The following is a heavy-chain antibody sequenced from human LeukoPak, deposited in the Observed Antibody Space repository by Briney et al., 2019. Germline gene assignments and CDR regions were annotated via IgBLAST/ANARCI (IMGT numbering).Heavy chain of an antibody. J-gene: IGHJ4*02. CDR3: ARDTAMGGFDH. D-gene: IGHD5-18*01. V-gene: IGHV3-66*01. Sequence: GGSLRLSCAASGFTVSSNYMSWVRQAPGKGLEWVSVIYSGDSTYSADSVKGRFTISRDNSKNTLYLQMNSLRAEDTAVYYCARDTAMGGFDHWGQGTLVTVSS. CDR1: GFTVSSNY. CDR2: IYSGDST.